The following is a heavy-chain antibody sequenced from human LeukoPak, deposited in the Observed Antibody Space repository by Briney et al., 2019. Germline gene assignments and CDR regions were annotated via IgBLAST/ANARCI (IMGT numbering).Heavy chain of an antibody. V-gene: IGHV3-23*01. CDR3: AKSHYYDSSGYVY. J-gene: IGHJ4*02. D-gene: IGHD3-22*01. CDR1: GFTFSSYA. CDR2: ISGSGGST. Sequence: GGSLRLSCAASGFTFSSYAMSWVRQAPGKGLEWVSAISGSGGSTYYADSVKGRFTISRDNPKNTLYLQMNSLRAEDTAVYYCAKSHYYDSSGYVYWGQGTLVTVSS.